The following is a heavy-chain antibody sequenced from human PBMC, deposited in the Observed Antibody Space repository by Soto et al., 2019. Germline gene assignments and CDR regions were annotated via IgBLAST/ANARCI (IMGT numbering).Heavy chain of an antibody. CDR1: GFTFSSYA. V-gene: IGHV3-23*01. J-gene: IGHJ6*02. CDR3: AKDCLDTAMVTLYYGMDV. Sequence: HPGGSLRLSCAASGFTFSSYAMSWVRQAPGKGLEWVSAISGSGGSTYYADSVKGRFTISRDNSKNTLYLQMNSLRAEDTAVYYCAKDCLDTAMVTLYYGMDVWGQGTTVTVSS. D-gene: IGHD5-18*01. CDR2: ISGSGGST.